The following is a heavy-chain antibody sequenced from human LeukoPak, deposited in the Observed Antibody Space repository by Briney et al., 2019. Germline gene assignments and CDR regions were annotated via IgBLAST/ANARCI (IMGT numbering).Heavy chain of an antibody. V-gene: IGHV1-2*02. CDR3: ARNLHDFWSGCSGFDP. CDR2: INPNSGGT. CDR1: GYTFTGYY. J-gene: IGHJ5*02. D-gene: IGHD3-3*01. Sequence: ASVKVSCKASGYTFTGYYMHWVRQAPGQGLEWVGWINPNSGGTNYAQKFQGRVTMTRDTSISTAYMELSRLRSDDTAVYYCARNLHDFWSGCSGFDPWGQGTLVTVSS.